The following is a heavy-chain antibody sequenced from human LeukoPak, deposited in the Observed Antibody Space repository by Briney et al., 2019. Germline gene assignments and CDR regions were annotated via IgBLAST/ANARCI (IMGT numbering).Heavy chain of an antibody. CDR2: INPSGGST. D-gene: IGHD3-3*01. J-gene: IGHJ6*02. CDR3: ARAKDYDFWSGYYRDYYYYGMDV. V-gene: IGHV1-46*01. Sequence: GASVTVSCKASGYTFTSYYMHWVRQAPGQGLERMGIINPSGGSTSYAQKFQGRVTMTRDTSTSTVYMELSSLRSEDTAVYYCARAKDYDFWSGYYRDYYYYGMDVWGQGTTVTVSS. CDR1: GYTFTSYY.